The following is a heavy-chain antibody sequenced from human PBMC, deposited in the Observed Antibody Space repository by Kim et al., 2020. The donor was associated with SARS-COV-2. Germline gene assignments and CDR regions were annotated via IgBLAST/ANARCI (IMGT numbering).Heavy chain of an antibody. CDR3: LGGYYFDY. D-gene: IGHD2-15*01. CDR1: GHTFTRDS. Sequence: ASVKVSCKTSGHTFTRDSIHWVRQAPGQRLEWMGGIDCGNGNTIYSQKFQGRVTLSTDTSASTAYMELSSLRSEDSAVYFCLGGYYFDYWGQGTLVTV. J-gene: IGHJ4*02. V-gene: IGHV1-3*01. CDR2: IDCGNGNT.